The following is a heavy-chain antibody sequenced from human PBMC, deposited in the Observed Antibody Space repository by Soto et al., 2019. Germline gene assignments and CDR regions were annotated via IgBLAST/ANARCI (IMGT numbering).Heavy chain of an antibody. CDR1: GFTFSNYV. J-gene: IGHJ5*02. V-gene: IGHV3-23*01. CDR3: ARKGSTSGRSGRETLSFDP. CDR2: ISGTGGST. D-gene: IGHD2-2*01. Sequence: GSLRLSCAASGFTFSNYVLSWVRQAPGKGLEWVSAISGTGGSTHYADSVKGRFTISRDNSKNTLYVQMNSLRVEDTAVYYCARKGSTSGRSGRETLSFDPWGQGTLVTVSS.